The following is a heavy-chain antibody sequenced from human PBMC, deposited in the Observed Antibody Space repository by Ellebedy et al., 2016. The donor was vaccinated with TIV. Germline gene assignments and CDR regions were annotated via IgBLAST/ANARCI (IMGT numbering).Heavy chain of an antibody. CDR2: IDPSVGGT. J-gene: IGHJ3*02. D-gene: IGHD4-23*01. Sequence: ASVKVSCKAFGYTVTKYYVHWVRQAPGQGLEWVGIIDPSVGGTSYPQKFQGRVTMTRDKSTSTVYMLLNSLRSEDTAVYYCARGHYGGNRAFDIWGQGTMVTVSS. CDR1: GYTVTKYY. CDR3: ARGHYGGNRAFDI. V-gene: IGHV1-46*01.